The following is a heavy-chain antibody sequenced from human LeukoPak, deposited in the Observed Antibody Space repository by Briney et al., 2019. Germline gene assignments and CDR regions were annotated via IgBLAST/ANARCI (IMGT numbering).Heavy chain of an antibody. J-gene: IGHJ4*02. CDR1: GGSFSGYY. CDR2: INHSGST. Sequence: SETLSLTCAVYGGSFSGYYWSWIRQPPGKGLEWIGEINHSGSTNYNPSLKSRVTISVDTSKNQFSLKLSSVTAADTAVYYCARGLRTLDYWGQGTLVTVSS. CDR3: ARGLRTLDY. V-gene: IGHV4-34*01. D-gene: IGHD5-12*01.